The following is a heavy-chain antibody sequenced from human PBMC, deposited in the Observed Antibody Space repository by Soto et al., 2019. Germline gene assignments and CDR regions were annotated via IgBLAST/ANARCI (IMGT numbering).Heavy chain of an antibody. D-gene: IGHD3-22*01. Sequence: GEFLKISCKGSTYTFTSYWIAWVRQMPGKGLEWMGLIYPGDSDTKYSPSFQGQVTISADKSISTAYLRWSSLKASDTAMYYCATLSYYDSYSGFDYWGQGTPVTVSS. V-gene: IGHV5-51*01. CDR3: ATLSYYDSYSGFDY. CDR2: IYPGDSDT. CDR1: TYTFTSYW. J-gene: IGHJ4*02.